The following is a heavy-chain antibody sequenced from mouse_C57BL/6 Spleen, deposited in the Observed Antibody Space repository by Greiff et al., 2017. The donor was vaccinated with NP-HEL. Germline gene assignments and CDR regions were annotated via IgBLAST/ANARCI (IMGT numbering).Heavy chain of an antibody. Sequence: EVHLVESGGGLVKPGGSLKLSCAASGFTFSSYAMSWVRQTPEKRLEWVATISDGGSYTYYPDNVKGRFTISRDNAKNNLYLQMSHLKSEDTAMYYCARERGTSNWEKGYFDVWGTGTTVTVSS. CDR2: ISDGGSYT. CDR1: GFTFSSYA. D-gene: IGHD4-1*01. CDR3: ARERGTSNWEKGYFDV. J-gene: IGHJ1*03. V-gene: IGHV5-4*01.